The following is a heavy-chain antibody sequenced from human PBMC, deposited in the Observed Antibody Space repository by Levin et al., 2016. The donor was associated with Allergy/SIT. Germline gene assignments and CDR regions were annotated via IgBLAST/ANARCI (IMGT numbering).Heavy chain of an antibody. V-gene: IGHV1-24*01. CDR2: FDREDGET. D-gene: IGHD3-22*01. J-gene: IGHJ4*02. Sequence: WVRQAPGQGLEWMGSFDREDGETIYAQNFQGRITMTEDTATDTAYMELSSLRSEDTAVYYCATNYYDSSGFFDFWGQGTRVTVSS. CDR3: ATNYYDSSGFFDF.